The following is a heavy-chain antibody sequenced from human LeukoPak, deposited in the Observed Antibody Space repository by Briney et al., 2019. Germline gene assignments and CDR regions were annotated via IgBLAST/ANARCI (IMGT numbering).Heavy chain of an antibody. CDR2: ISWNSGSI. CDR3: AKDISPHYDTGGYLGS. Sequence: GGSLRLSCAASGFTFDAYAMHWVRQAPGKGLEWVSGISWNSGSIGYADSVKGRFTISRDNAKNSLYLQMNSLRPEDTALYYCAKDISPHYDTGGYLGSWGRGALVTVSS. CDR1: GFTFDAYA. D-gene: IGHD3-22*01. J-gene: IGHJ4*02. V-gene: IGHV3-9*01.